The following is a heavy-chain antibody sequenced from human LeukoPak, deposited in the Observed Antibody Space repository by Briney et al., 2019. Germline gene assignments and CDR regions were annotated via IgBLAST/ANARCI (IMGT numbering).Heavy chain of an antibody. J-gene: IGHJ4*02. CDR1: GFTFSSYA. Sequence: GGSLRLSCAASGFTFSSYAMSWVRQAPGKGLEWVSAISGSGGSTYYADSVKGRFTISRDNSKNTLYLQMNSLRAEDTALYYCATTNRCDGSYRDFDYWGQGTLVTVSS. CDR3: ATTNRCDGSYRDFDY. D-gene: IGHD1-26*01. V-gene: IGHV3-23*01. CDR2: ISGSGGST.